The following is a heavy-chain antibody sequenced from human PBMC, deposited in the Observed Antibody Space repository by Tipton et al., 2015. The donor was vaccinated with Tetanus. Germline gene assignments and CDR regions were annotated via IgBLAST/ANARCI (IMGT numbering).Heavy chain of an antibody. J-gene: IGHJ4*02. V-gene: IGHV1-69*01. CDR1: GGTFRNYA. Sequence: QSGPEVKKPGSSVRVSCKTSGGTFRNYAISWVRQAPGQGLEWMGGIFPLYGTSNYSPKFQGRVTITADGSTGTAHMELSSLTSDDTAVYYCARPDRYCSGGSCYLALDSWGQGTLVTVSS. CDR2: IFPLYGTS. CDR3: ARPDRYCSGGSCYLALDS. D-gene: IGHD2-15*01.